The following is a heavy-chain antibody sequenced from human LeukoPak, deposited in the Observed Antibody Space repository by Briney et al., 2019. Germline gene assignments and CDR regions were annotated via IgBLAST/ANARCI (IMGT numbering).Heavy chain of an antibody. J-gene: IGHJ4*02. Sequence: PSETLSLTCTVSGYSISSGYYWGWIRQPPGKGLEWIGYIYYSGSTNYNPSLKSRVTISVDTSKNQFSLKLSSVTAADTAVYYCARVGYSSSWFDFWGQGTLVTVSS. D-gene: IGHD6-13*01. CDR2: IYYSGST. V-gene: IGHV4-61*01. CDR1: GYSISSGYY. CDR3: ARVGYSSSWFDF.